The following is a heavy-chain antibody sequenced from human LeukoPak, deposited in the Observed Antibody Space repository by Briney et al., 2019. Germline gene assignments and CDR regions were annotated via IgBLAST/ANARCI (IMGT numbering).Heavy chain of an antibody. V-gene: IGHV3-23*01. CDR3: ATRYTSS. J-gene: IGHJ4*02. Sequence: RGSLRLSCAASGFAFSSSAMSWVRQAPGKGLEWVSAISGSGGGTYYADSVKGRFTISRDTSKNTLYLQMNSLRAEDTAVYYCATRYTSSWGQGTLVTVSS. D-gene: IGHD6-13*01. CDR1: GFAFSSSA. CDR2: ISGSGGGT.